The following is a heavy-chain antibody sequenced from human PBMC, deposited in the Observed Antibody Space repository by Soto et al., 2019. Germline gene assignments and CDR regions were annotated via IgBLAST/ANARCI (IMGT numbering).Heavy chain of an antibody. Sequence: VQLVQSGAEVKKPGASVKVSCKAYGYTFTNYPIHWVRQAPGQGLEWMGWINVGNGNTKYSQKYQGRVTLTRDTSASTAYMELSSLGSEDTAVYYCASSSARGHWGQGTLVTVSS. J-gene: IGHJ4*02. CDR3: ASSSARGH. CDR2: INVGNGNT. V-gene: IGHV1-3*01. CDR1: GYTFTNYP.